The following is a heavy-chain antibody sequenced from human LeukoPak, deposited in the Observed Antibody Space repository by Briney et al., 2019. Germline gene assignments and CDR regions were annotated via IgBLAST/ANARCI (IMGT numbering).Heavy chain of an antibody. J-gene: IGHJ4*02. V-gene: IGHV3-48*04. D-gene: IGHD2-15*01. CDR3: ARDEALGGSWTALPDY. CDR2: ISSSSSTI. Sequence: QSGGSLRLSCAASGFTFSSYSMNWVRQAPGKGLEWVSYISSSSSTIYYADSVKGRFTISRDNAKNSLYLQMNSLRAEDTAVYYCARDEALGGSWTALPDYWGQGTLVTVSS. CDR1: GFTFSSYS.